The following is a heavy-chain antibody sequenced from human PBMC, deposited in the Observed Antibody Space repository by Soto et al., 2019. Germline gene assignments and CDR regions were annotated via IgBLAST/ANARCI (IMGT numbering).Heavy chain of an antibody. D-gene: IGHD2-15*01. V-gene: IGHV1-2*04. CDR1: GYTFTSYD. CDR3: ARVPASELYYFDY. J-gene: IGHJ4*02. Sequence: ASVKVSCKASGYTFTSYDINWVRQATGQGLEWMGWMNPNSGGTNYAQKFQGWVTMTRDTSISTAYMELSRLRSDDTAVYYCARVPASELYYFDYWGQGTLVTVSS. CDR2: MNPNSGGT.